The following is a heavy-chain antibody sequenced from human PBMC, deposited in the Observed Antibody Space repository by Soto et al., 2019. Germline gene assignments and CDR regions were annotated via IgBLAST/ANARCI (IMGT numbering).Heavy chain of an antibody. J-gene: IGHJ4*02. CDR2: MYNTGST. CDR1: GGSISGYY. V-gene: IGHV4-59*12. Sequence: SETLSLTCTVSGGSISGYYWSWIRQPPGKGLEWIGYMYNTGSTVYNPSFKSRVTISIDRSKNQFSLKLSSVTAADTAVYYCARVPDYWGQGILVTSPQ. D-gene: IGHD2-2*01. CDR3: ARVPDY.